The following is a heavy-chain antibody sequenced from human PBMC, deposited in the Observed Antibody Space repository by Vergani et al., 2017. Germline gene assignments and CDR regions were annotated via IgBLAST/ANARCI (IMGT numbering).Heavy chain of an antibody. CDR1: GGTFSSYT. D-gene: IGHD6-13*01. J-gene: IGHJ6*02. CDR2: IIPILGIA. V-gene: IGHV1-69*02. Sequence: QVQLVQSGAEVKKPGSSVKVSCKASGGTFSSYTISWVRQAPGQGLEWRGRIIPILGIANYAQKFQGRVTITADKSTSTAYMELSSLRSEDTAVYYCARGSVAAAGTYYYYGMDVWGQGTTVTVSS. CDR3: ARGSVAAAGTYYYYGMDV.